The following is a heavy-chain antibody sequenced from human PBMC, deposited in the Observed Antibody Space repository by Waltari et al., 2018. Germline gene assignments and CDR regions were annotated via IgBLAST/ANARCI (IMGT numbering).Heavy chain of an antibody. V-gene: IGHV3-21*01. CDR2: ISSSSSYI. CDR3: ARDRGGGGAFDI. J-gene: IGHJ3*02. Sequence: EVQLVESGGGLVKPGGSLRLSCAASGFTFSSYSMNWVRQAPGKGLEWVSSISSSSSYIYYADPVKGRFTISRDNAKNSLYLQMNSLRAEDTAVYYCARDRGGGGAFDIWGQGTMVTVSS. D-gene: IGHD3-16*01. CDR1: GFTFSSYS.